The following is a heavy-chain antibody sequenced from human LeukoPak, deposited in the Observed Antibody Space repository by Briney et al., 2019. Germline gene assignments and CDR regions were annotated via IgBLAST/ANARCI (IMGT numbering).Heavy chain of an antibody. D-gene: IGHD3-3*01. CDR2: IYHSGST. Sequence: SETLSLTCAVSGYSISSGYYWGWIRQPPGKGLEWIGSIYHSGSTYYNPSLKSRVTISADTSKNQFSLKLSSVTAADTAVYYCARHYYDFWSGYYNNNWFDPWGQGTLVTVSS. CDR3: ARHYYDFWSGYYNNNWFDP. CDR1: GYSISSGYY. J-gene: IGHJ5*02. V-gene: IGHV4-38-2*01.